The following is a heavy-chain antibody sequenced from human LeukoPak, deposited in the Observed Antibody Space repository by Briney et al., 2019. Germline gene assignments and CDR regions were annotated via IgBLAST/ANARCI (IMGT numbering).Heavy chain of an antibody. CDR3: ATGSRYYYYMDV. V-gene: IGHV1-8*03. J-gene: IGHJ6*03. D-gene: IGHD1-26*01. Sequence: ASVKVSCKASGYTFTSYDIHWVRQATGQGLEWMGWMNPNSGNTGYAQKFQGRVTITRNTSISTAYMELSSLRSEDTAVYYCATGSRYYYYMDVWGKGTTVTVSS. CDR1: GYTFTSYD. CDR2: MNPNSGNT.